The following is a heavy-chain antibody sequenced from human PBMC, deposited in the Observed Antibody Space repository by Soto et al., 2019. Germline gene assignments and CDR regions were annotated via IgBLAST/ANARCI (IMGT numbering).Heavy chain of an antibody. J-gene: IGHJ3*02. Sequence: SETLSLTCAVYGGSFSGYYWSWIRQPPGKGLEWIGEINHSGSTNYNPSLKSRVTISVDTSKNQFSLKLSSVTAADTAVYYCAGRRGYSYGFGVRAFDIWGQGTMVTVSS. CDR3: AGRRGYSYGFGVRAFDI. D-gene: IGHD5-18*01. CDR2: INHSGST. V-gene: IGHV4-34*01. CDR1: GGSFSGYY.